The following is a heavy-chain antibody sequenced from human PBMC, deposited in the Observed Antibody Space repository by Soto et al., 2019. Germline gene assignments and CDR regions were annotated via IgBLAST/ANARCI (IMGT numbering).Heavy chain of an antibody. CDR1: GFTFSHYW. D-gene: IGHD2-15*01. Sequence: EVQLVESGGGLVQPGGSLRLSCAASGFTFSHYWMYWVRQARGKGLVWVSRINSDGSVSSYADSVKGRLTISRDNVKNTLYLQMDSLRAEDTAVYYCARGDCVGGTCYSLAGSFYYYMDVWGKGTTVTVFS. CDR2: INSDGSVS. CDR3: ARGDCVGGTCYSLAGSFYYYMDV. J-gene: IGHJ6*03. V-gene: IGHV3-74*01.